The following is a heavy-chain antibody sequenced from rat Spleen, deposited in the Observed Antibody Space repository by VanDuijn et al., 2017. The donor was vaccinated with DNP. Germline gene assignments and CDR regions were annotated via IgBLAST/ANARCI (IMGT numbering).Heavy chain of an antibody. D-gene: IGHD1-11*01. V-gene: IGHV5-31*01. CDR3: AKGPNYGGWSDYFDY. CDR2: ISYDGSST. J-gene: IGHJ2*01. CDR1: GFTFNNYW. Sequence: EVQLVESGGGLVQPGRSLKLSCVASGFTFNNYWMTWIRQAPGKGLEWVATISYDGSSTWYRDSVKGRFTISRDNAKSTLYLQMDSLRSEDTATYYCAKGPNYGGWSDYFDYWGQGVMVTVSS.